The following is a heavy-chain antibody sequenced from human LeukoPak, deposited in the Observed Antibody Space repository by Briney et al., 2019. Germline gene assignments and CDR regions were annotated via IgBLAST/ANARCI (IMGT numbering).Heavy chain of an antibody. D-gene: IGHD3-10*01. V-gene: IGHV4-59*01. J-gene: IGHJ4*02. CDR1: GGSISSYY. CDR2: IYYSGST. Sequence: PSETLSLTCTVSGGSISSYYWSWIRQPPGKGLEWIGYIYYSGSTNYNPSLKSRVTISVDTSKNQFPLKLSSVTAADTAVYYCARALDYYGSGTYYVWGQGTLVTVSS. CDR3: ARALDYYGSGTYYV.